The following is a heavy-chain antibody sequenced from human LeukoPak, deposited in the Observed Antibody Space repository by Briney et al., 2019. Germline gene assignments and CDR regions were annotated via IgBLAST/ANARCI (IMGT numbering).Heavy chain of an antibody. J-gene: IGHJ4*02. Sequence: GGSLRLSCAASGFTVTSNYMSWVRQAPGKGLEWVSVNYSGGSTYYADSVKGRFTISRDNSKNTLYLQMNRLRAEDTAVYYCARENGHTYGYVFFDYWGQGTLVTVSS. D-gene: IGHD5-18*01. CDR1: GFTVTSNY. CDR3: ARENGHTYGYVFFDY. V-gene: IGHV3-53*01. CDR2: NYSGGST.